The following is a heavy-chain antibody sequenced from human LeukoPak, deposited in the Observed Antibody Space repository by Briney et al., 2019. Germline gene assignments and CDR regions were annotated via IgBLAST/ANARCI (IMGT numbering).Heavy chain of an antibody. CDR2: IIPILGIA. CDR3: ARAYCSSTSCYYWFDP. J-gene: IGHJ5*02. D-gene: IGHD2-2*01. Sequence: SVKVSCKASGGTFSSYTISWVRQAPGQGLEWVGRIIPILGIANYAQKFQGRVTITADKSTSTAYMELSSLRSEDTAVYYCARAYCSSTSCYYWFDPWGQGTLVTVSS. CDR1: GGTFSSYT. V-gene: IGHV1-69*02.